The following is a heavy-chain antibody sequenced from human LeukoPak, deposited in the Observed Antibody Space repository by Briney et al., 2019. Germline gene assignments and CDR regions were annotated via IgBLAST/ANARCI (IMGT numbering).Heavy chain of an antibody. CDR2: IYHNGNT. J-gene: IGHJ4*02. V-gene: IGHV4-38-2*02. Sequence: PSETLSLTCTVSTYSISSGYYWGWIRQPPGKGLEWIGNIYHNGNTYYNPSLKSRVTISVDTSKNQFSLTLSSVTAADTAVYYCARHAVYAGSGWSFDYWGKGTLVTVSS. CDR3: ARHAVYAGSGWSFDY. D-gene: IGHD6-19*01. CDR1: TYSISSGYY.